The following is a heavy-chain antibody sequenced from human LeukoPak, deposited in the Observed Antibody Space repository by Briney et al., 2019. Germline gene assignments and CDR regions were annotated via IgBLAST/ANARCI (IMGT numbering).Heavy chain of an antibody. Sequence: GGSLRLSCAASGFTFSSYVMHWVRQAPGKGLEWVSYISSSGSTIYYADSVKGRFTISRDNAKNSLYLQMNSLRAEDTAVYYCARDYSTVTTFFDYWGQGTLVTVSS. CDR2: ISSSGSTI. J-gene: IGHJ4*02. CDR1: GFTFSSYV. V-gene: IGHV3-48*01. D-gene: IGHD4-17*01. CDR3: ARDYSTVTTFFDY.